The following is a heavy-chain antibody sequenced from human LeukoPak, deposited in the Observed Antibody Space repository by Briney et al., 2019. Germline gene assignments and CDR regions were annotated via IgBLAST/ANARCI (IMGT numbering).Heavy chain of an antibody. CDR2: IFYSGNT. CDR1: GVSISTYY. Sequence: SETLSLTCTVSGVSISTYYWSWIRQPPGKGLEWIGFIFYSGNTIYNPSLRSRVTISADTSKNHFSLWLRSVTAADTAVYYCARLAAISGSDYPDGWGQGTLVTVSS. J-gene: IGHJ4*02. CDR3: ARLAAISGSDYPDG. D-gene: IGHD1-26*01. V-gene: IGHV4-59*08.